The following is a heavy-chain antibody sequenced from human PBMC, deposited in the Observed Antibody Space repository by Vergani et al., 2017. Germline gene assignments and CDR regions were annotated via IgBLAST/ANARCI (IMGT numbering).Heavy chain of an antibody. CDR1: GYTFTSYD. D-gene: IGHD3-3*01. Sequence: QVQLVQSGAEVKKPGASVKVSCKASGYTFTSYDINWVRQATGQGLEWMGWMNPNSGNTGYAQKFQGRVTMIRNTSISTAYMELSSLRSEDTAVYYCAREGVDDFWSGYHPYYYYYYMDVWGKGTTVTVSS. CDR2: MNPNSGNT. V-gene: IGHV1-8*01. CDR3: AREGVDDFWSGYHPYYYYYYMDV. J-gene: IGHJ6*03.